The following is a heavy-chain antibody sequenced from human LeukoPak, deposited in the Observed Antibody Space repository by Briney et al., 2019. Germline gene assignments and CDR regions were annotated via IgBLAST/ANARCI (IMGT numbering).Heavy chain of an antibody. CDR3: ARRGQELGHVFDI. CDR2: ISSDGNKK. D-gene: IGHD7-27*01. J-gene: IGHJ3*02. Sequence: GGSLRLSCAGSGFTFNTYVMSWVRQAPAKGLEWVAVISSDGNKKYYANSVKGRFTISRDNSKTTLFLQMDSLRPEDTALYYCARRGQELGHVFDIWGQGTMVTVSS. V-gene: IGHV3-30-3*01. CDR1: GFTFNTYV.